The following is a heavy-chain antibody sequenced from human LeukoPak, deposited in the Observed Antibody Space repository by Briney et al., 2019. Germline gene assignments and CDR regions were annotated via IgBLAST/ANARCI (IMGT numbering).Heavy chain of an antibody. V-gene: IGHV4-39*07. CDR3: ARAIAARRRVGWDYFDY. CDR2: IYYSGSP. J-gene: IGHJ4*02. CDR1: GGSISSSNYY. Sequence: SETLSLTCTVSGGSISSSNYYWGWIRQPPGKGLEWIGSIYYSGSPYYSPSLKSRVTISVDTSKNQFSMKLSSVTAADTAVYFCARAIAARRRVGWDYFDYWGQGTLVTVSS. D-gene: IGHD6-6*01.